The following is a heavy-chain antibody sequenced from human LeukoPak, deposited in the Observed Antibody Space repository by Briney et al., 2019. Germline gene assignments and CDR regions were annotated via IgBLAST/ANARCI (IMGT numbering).Heavy chain of an antibody. CDR2: MHFSGST. J-gene: IGHJ6*02. D-gene: IGHD6-6*01. CDR1: GDSISSYY. CDR3: ARAKGSSSEDYYYYGMDV. Sequence: SETLSLTCTVSGDSISSYYWSWIRQPAGKGLEWIGRMHFSGSTNYNPSLKSRVTISVDTSKNQFSLKLSSVTAADTAVYYCARAKGSSSEDYYYYGMDVWGQGTTVTVSS. V-gene: IGHV4-4*07.